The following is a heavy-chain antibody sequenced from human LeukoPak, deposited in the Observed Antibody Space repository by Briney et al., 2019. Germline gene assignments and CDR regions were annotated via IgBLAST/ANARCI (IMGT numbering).Heavy chain of an antibody. J-gene: IGHJ6*03. D-gene: IGHD3-3*01. CDR1: GFTFSSYG. Sequence: PGGSLRLSCAAPGFTFSSYGMYWVRQGPGKGLELVSFTRYDGNNKDYADTVKGPFTISRDNSKNTLYMQMNSLRVEDTAVYYCVRSDFWSGYPLFYYYYMYVWGKGATVTVSS. V-gene: IGHV3-30*02. CDR2: TRYDGNNK. CDR3: VRSDFWSGYPLFYYYYMYV.